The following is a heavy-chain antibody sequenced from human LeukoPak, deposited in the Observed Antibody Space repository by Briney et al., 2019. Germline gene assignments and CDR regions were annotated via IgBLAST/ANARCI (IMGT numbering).Heavy chain of an antibody. J-gene: IGHJ6*03. CDR1: GGTFSSYA. CDR3: ARGEVDTAMAPYYYYMDV. V-gene: IGHV1-69*05. D-gene: IGHD5-18*01. CDR2: IIPIFGTA. Sequence: ASVKVSCKASGGTFSSYAISWVRQAPGQELEWMGRIIPIFGTANYAQKFQGRVTITTDESTSTAYMELSSLRSEDTAVYYCARGEVDTAMAPYYYYMDVWGKGTTVTVSS.